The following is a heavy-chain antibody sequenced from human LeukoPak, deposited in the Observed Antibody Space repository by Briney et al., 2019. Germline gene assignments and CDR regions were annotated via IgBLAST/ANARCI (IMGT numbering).Heavy chain of an antibody. CDR2: ISSSSSYI. J-gene: IGHJ5*02. CDR3: ARAHTREYYDFLRGLYWFDP. Sequence: GSLRLSCTASGFTFTSYGISWVRQAPGKGLEWVSSISSSSSYIYYADSVKGRFTISRDNAKNSLYLQMNSLRAEDTAVYYCARAHTREYYDFLRGLYWFDPWGQGTLVTVSS. V-gene: IGHV3-21*01. D-gene: IGHD3-3*01. CDR1: GFTFTSYG.